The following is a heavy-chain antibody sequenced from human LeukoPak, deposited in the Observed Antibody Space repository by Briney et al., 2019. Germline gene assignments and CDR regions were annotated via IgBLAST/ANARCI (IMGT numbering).Heavy chain of an antibody. J-gene: IGHJ4*02. V-gene: IGHV1-2*02. Sequence: ASVKVSCKAFGYTFTSNYMHWVRQAPGQGLEWMGWINPNSGGTNYAQKFQGRVTMTRDTSISTAYMELSRLRSDDTAVYYCASDYYDSSGYYYHYFDYWGQGTLVTVSS. D-gene: IGHD3-22*01. CDR2: INPNSGGT. CDR1: GYTFTSNY. CDR3: ASDYYDSSGYYYHYFDY.